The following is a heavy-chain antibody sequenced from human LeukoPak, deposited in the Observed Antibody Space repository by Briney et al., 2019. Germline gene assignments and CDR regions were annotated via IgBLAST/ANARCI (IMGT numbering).Heavy chain of an antibody. V-gene: IGHV4-4*07. J-gene: IGHJ3*01. D-gene: IGHD3-22*01. CDR2: IYTSGST. CDR1: GGSISGYY. Sequence: SETLSLTCTVSGGSISGYYWSWIRQPAGKGLEWIGRIYTSGSTIYNPSLKSRVTISVDTSKNQFSLKLSSVTAADTAVYYCARPHDSSGYGNAFDVWGQGTMVTVSS. CDR3: ARPHDSSGYGNAFDV.